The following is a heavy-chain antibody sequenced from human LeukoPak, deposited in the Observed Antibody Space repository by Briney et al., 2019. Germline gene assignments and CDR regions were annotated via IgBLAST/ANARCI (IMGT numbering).Heavy chain of an antibody. V-gene: IGHV1-2*02. J-gene: IGHJ5*02. CDR2: INPDSGGT. Sequence: ASVKVSCKASGYSFTDYYMHWVRQAPGQGLEWMGWINPDSGGTNYAQKFQGRVTMTRDTSISTAHMELSSLRSDDTAVYYCARGEYNYGRDWFDPWGQGTLVTVSS. CDR3: ARGEYNYGRDWFDP. CDR1: GYSFTDYY. D-gene: IGHD5-18*01.